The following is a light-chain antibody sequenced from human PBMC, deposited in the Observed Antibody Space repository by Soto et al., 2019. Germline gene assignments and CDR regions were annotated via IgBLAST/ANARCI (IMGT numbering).Light chain of an antibody. V-gene: IGLV1-40*01. Sequence: QSVLTQPPSVSGAPGQRVTISCTGSSSNIGAGYDVQWYQQLPGTAPKLLIYGNYNRPSGVPDRFSGSKSGTSASLAITGLQAEDEADYYCCSYAGSYTFDVVFGGGTKLTVL. CDR3: CSYAGSYTFDVV. CDR2: GNY. J-gene: IGLJ2*01. CDR1: SSNIGAGYD.